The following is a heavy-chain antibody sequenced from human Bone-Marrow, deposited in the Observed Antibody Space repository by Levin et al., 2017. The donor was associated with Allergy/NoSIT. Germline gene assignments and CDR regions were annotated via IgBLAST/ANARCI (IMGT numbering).Heavy chain of an antibody. CDR2: IHHSGST. V-gene: IGHV4-4*02. Sequence: SETLSLTCAVSGDSISSSRWGWVRQPPEKGLEWIGEIHHSGSTNYNPSLKSRATLSIDKSKKQFSLKLSSVTAADTAVYYCTRTYHYYMDVWAEGTTVTVSS. CDR3: TRTYHYYMDV. J-gene: IGHJ6*03. CDR1: GDSISSSR.